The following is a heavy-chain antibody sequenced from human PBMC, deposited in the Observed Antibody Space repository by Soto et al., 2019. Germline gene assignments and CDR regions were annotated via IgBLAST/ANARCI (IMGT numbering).Heavy chain of an antibody. D-gene: IGHD1-26*01. CDR3: ARRLYSGSYYRYYYGMDV. Sequence: GESLKISCKGSGYSLTSYWIGWVRQMPGKGLEWMGIIYPGDSDTRYSPSFQGQVTISADKSIRTAYLQWSSLKASDTAMYYCARRLYSGSYYRYYYGMDVWGQGTTVTVSS. V-gene: IGHV5-51*01. CDR1: GYSLTSYW. J-gene: IGHJ6*02. CDR2: IYPGDSDT.